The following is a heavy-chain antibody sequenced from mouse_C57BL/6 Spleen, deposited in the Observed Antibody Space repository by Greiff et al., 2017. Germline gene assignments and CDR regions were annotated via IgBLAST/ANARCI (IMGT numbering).Heavy chain of an antibody. J-gene: IGHJ3*01. V-gene: IGHV6-6*01. CDR3: TRTAGYYGAWFAY. D-gene: IGHD2-3*01. CDR1: GFTFSDAW. CDR2: IRNKANNHAT. Sequence: EVKLEESGGGLVQPGGSMKLSCAASGFTFSDAWMDWVRQSPEKGLEWVAEIRNKANNHATYYAESVKGRFTISRDDSKSSVYLQMNSLRAEDTGIYYCTRTAGYYGAWFAYWGQGTLVTVSA.